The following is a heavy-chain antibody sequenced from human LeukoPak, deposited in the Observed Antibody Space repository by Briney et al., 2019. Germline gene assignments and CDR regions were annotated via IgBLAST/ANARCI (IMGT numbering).Heavy chain of an antibody. CDR3: ARGGYGSGWDYMDV. V-gene: IGHV4-34*01. Sequence: PSETLSLTCAVYGGSFSGYYWNWIRQPPGKGLEWIGGINHSGNTNYNPSLKSRVTISVDTSKNQFSLKLSSVTAADMAVYYCARGGYGSGWDYMDVWGKGTTVTVSS. D-gene: IGHD3-10*01. CDR2: INHSGNT. CDR1: GGSFSGYY. J-gene: IGHJ6*03.